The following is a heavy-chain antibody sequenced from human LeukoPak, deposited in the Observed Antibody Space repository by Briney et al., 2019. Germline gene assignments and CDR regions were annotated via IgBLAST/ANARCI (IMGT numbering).Heavy chain of an antibody. CDR1: GFTVSSNY. J-gene: IGHJ5*02. CDR2: ISSSSSYI. Sequence: GGSLRLSCAASGFTVSSNYMSWVRQAPGKGLEWVSSISSSSSYIYYADSVKGRFTISRDNAKNSLYLQMNSLRAEDTAVYYCARDGSGGIRNNWFDPWGQGTLVTVSS. CDR3: ARDGSGGIRNNWFDP. V-gene: IGHV3-21*01. D-gene: IGHD3-10*01.